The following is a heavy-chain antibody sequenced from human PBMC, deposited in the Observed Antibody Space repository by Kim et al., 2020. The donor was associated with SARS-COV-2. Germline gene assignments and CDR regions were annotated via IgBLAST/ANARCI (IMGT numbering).Heavy chain of an antibody. Sequence: NYNPALRRPLTITVDTTKNQFSRKLSLVTAADTAVYYCARGLEMGVTAILFDDWGQGTLVTVSS. J-gene: IGHJ4*02. CDR3: ARGLEMGVTAILFDD. V-gene: IGHV4-34*01. D-gene: IGHD2-21*02.